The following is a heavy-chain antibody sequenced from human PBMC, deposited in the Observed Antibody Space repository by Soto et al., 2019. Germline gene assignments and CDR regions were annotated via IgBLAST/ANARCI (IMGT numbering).Heavy chain of an antibody. CDR1: GGSISSYY. J-gene: IGHJ5*02. CDR3: ARDLSYCSSTSCHTLLDP. D-gene: IGHD2-2*01. V-gene: IGHV4-59*01. Sequence: SETLSLTCTVSGGSISSYYWSWIRQPPGKGLEWIGYIYYSGSTNYNPSLKSRVTISVDTSKNQFSLKLSSVTAADTAVYYCARDLSYCSSTSCHTLLDPWGQETLDTVSS. CDR2: IYYSGST.